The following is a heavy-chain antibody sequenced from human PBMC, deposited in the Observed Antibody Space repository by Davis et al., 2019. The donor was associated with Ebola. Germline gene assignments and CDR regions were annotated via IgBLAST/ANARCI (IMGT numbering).Heavy chain of an antibody. D-gene: IGHD6-19*01. CDR3: VRDNGYSSG. V-gene: IGHV3-11*06. CDR2: ISSSSTYT. Sequence: GESLKISCAASGFTFSDYYMSWIRQAPGKGLEWVSYISSSSTYTNYADSVKGRFTISRDNAKNSLYLQMNSLRVEDTAVYYCVRDNGYSSGWGQGTLVTVSS. CDR1: GFTFSDYY. J-gene: IGHJ4*02.